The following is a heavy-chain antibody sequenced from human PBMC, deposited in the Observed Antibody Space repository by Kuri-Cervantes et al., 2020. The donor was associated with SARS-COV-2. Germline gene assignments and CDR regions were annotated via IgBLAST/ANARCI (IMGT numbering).Heavy chain of an antibody. V-gene: IGHV3-30*04. CDR1: GFTFSDSA. J-gene: IGHJ3*02. CDR2: ISYDGSSK. Sequence: GGSRRLACAASGFTFSDSAMHWVRQAPGKGLEWVAFISYDGSSKDYADSVKGRLTISRDNSKNTLYLQMKSLRAEDTAVFYCAREGNEDAFETWGQGTRVTVSS. CDR3: AREGNEDAFET.